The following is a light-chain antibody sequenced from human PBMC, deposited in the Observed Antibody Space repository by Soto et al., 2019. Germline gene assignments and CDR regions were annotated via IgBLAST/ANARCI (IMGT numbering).Light chain of an antibody. J-gene: IGLJ3*02. CDR2: GNS. Sequence: QSVLTQPPSVSGAPGQRVTISCTGSTSTIGAGYDVHWYQQLPGTAPKLLIYGNSNRPSGVPDRFSGSKSGTSASLAITGLQSEDEADYYYQAYDSSLSGLVFGGGTKLTVL. CDR1: TSTIGAGYD. CDR3: QAYDSSLSGLV. V-gene: IGLV1-40*01.